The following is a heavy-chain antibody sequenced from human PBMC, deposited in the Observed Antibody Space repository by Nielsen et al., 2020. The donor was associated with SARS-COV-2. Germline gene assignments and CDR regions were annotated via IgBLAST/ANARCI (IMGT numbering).Heavy chain of an antibody. D-gene: IGHD5-12*01. V-gene: IGHV1-18*01. CDR2: ISVHNGKT. CDR1: GYTFTTYG. J-gene: IGHJ6*02. Sequence: ASVKVSCKASGYTFTTYGISWVRQAPGQGLEWMGWISVHNGKTNYAQNLRGRVTMTAETSTSTAYMELSSLRSEDTAVYYWARGGWRYSGYDATNYYYYYGMDVWGQGTTVTVSS. CDR3: ARGGWRYSGYDATNYYYYYGMDV.